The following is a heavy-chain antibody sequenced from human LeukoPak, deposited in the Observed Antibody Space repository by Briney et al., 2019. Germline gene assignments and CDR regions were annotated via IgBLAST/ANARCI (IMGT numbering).Heavy chain of an antibody. Sequence: PSETLSLTCTVSGGSISSYYWSWIRQPPGKGLEWIGYIYDSGSTNYNPSLKSRVTISVDTSKNQFSLKLSSVTAADTAVYYCACLTTADAFDIWGQGAMVTVSS. CDR3: ACLTTADAFDI. CDR2: IYDSGST. CDR1: GGSISSYY. D-gene: IGHD3-22*01. V-gene: IGHV4-59*01. J-gene: IGHJ3*02.